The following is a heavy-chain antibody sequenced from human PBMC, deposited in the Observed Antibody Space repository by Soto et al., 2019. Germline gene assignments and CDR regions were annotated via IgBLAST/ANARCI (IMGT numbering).Heavy chain of an antibody. D-gene: IGHD4-17*01. Sequence: PSETLSLTCTVSGGSISSYYWSWIRQPPGKGLEWIGYIYYSGSTNYNPSLKSRVTISVDTSKNQFSLKLSSVTAADTAVYYCARGRSPVSWFDPWGQGTLVTVSS. J-gene: IGHJ5*02. CDR2: IYYSGST. V-gene: IGHV4-59*01. CDR1: GGSISSYY. CDR3: ARGRSPVSWFDP.